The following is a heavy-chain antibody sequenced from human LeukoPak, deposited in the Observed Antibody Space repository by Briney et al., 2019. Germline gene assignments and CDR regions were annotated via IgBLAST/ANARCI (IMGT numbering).Heavy chain of an antibody. D-gene: IGHD3-9*01. J-gene: IGHJ4*02. CDR2: IYYSGTT. CDR3: ARHGHDILTGHFDY. V-gene: IGHV4-59*08. CDR1: GGSISNYY. Sequence: SETLSLTCTVSGGSISNYYWSWIRQPPGKGLEWIGYIYYSGTTNYNPSLKSRVTISVDTSKNQFSLKLSSVTAADTAVYYCARHGHDILTGHFDYWGQGTLVTVSS.